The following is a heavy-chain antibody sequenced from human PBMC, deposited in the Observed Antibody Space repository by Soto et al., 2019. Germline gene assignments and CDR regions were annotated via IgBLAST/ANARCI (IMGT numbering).Heavy chain of an antibody. CDR1: GGTFSSYT. CDR3: ARAVSSGSGKDYYMDV. Sequence: SVKVSCKASGGTFSSYTISWVRQAPGQGLEWMGRIIPILGIANYAQKFQGRVTITADKSTSTAYMELSSLRSEDTAVYYCARAVSSGSGKDYYMDVWGKGTTVTVSS. J-gene: IGHJ6*03. D-gene: IGHD3-10*02. V-gene: IGHV1-69*02. CDR2: IIPILGIA.